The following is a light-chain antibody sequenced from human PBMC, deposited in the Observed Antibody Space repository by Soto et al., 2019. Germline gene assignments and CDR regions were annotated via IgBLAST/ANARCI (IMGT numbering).Light chain of an antibody. Sequence: QPVLTQPPSASGTPGQRVTIACSGSSSNIGSTTVKWYQQLPGTAPKLLIYNNNQRPSGVPDRFSGSKSGTSASLAISGLQSEDEADYYCAAWDDSLNGVEFGGGTKLTVL. CDR3: AAWDDSLNGVE. V-gene: IGLV1-44*01. CDR1: SSNIGSTT. J-gene: IGLJ3*02. CDR2: NNN.